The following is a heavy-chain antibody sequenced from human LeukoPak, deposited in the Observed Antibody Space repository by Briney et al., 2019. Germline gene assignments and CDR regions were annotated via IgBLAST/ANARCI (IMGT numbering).Heavy chain of an antibody. J-gene: IGHJ3*02. V-gene: IGHV3-53*01. CDR1: GFTFSSYW. CDR3: ASNSGWYGSYDAFDI. Sequence: GGSLRLSCAASGFTFSSYWMSWVRQAPGKGLEWVSVIYSGGSTYYADSVKGRFTISRDNSKNTLYLQMNSLRAEDTAVYYCASNSGWYGSYDAFDIWGQGTMVTVSS. D-gene: IGHD6-19*01. CDR2: IYSGGST.